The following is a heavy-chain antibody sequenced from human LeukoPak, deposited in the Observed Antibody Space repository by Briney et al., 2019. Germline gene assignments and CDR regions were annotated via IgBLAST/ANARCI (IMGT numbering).Heavy chain of an antibody. J-gene: IGHJ6*02. CDR1: GGSIGTNY. CDR3: ASPNPYYYYGMDV. Sequence: SETLSLTCIVSGGSIGTNYWSWIRQPPGKGLEWIGYIFYGGRTTYNPSLRSRVTMPIDTSKNQYSLKLSSLTAADTAVYYCASPNPYYYYGMDVWGQGTTVTVSS. V-gene: IGHV4-59*01. CDR2: IFYGGRT.